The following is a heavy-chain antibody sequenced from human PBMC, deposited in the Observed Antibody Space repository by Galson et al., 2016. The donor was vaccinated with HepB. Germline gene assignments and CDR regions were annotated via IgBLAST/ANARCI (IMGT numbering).Heavy chain of an antibody. CDR2: IQYSGNT. J-gene: IGHJ4*02. Sequence: TCTVSGGSVISDNYFWSWIRQPPGKGLEWIGFIQYSGNTNCNASLRSRVTISIDTSKNQFALKLSSVTAADTAIYYCARDQHGNYLAYWGLGALVAVSS. D-gene: IGHD1-26*01. CDR3: ARDQHGNYLAY. V-gene: IGHV4-61*01. CDR1: GGSVISDNYF.